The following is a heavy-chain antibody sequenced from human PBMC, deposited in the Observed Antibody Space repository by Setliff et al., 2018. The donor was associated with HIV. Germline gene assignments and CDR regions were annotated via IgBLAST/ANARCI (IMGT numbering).Heavy chain of an antibody. D-gene: IGHD4-17*01. CDR2: INHSRRT. CDR3: ARAAAGNTGPFDL. V-gene: IGHV4-34*01. Sequence: SETLSLTCAVYCGSFSGFYWNWIRQAPGKGLEWIGEINHSRRTKYNPSLKSRVTISVDTSKNQFSLKLSSVTAADTAVYYCARAAAGNTGPFDLWGQGSPVTVSS. CDR1: CGSFSGFY. J-gene: IGHJ4*02.